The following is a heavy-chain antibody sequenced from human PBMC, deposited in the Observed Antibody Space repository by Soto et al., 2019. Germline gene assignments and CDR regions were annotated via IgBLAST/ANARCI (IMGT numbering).Heavy chain of an antibody. CDR3: ARDPVRGVIKGGYYFDY. CDR1: GFTFSSCV. Sequence: PGGSLRLSCGASGFTFSSCVMSWVRQAPGKGLEWVSCITDSGTGTYYADSVKGRFTISRDNSKNTLYLQMNSLRAEDTAVYYCARDPVRGVIKGGYYFDYWGQGTLVTVSS. D-gene: IGHD3-10*01. CDR2: ITDSGTGT. V-gene: IGHV3-23*01. J-gene: IGHJ4*02.